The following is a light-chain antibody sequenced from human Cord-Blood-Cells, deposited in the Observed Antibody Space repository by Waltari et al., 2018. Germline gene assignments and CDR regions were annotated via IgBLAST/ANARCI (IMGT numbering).Light chain of an antibody. CDR1: QSVLYSSNNKNY. CDR2: WAS. CDR3: QQYYSTPFT. Sequence: DIVMTQSPDSLAVSRGGRATINCKSSQSVLYSSNNKNYLAWYQQKPGQPPKPLIYWASTRESGVPDRFSGSGSGTDFTLTISSLQAEDVAVYYCQQYYSTPFTFGPGTKVDIK. J-gene: IGKJ3*01. V-gene: IGKV4-1*01.